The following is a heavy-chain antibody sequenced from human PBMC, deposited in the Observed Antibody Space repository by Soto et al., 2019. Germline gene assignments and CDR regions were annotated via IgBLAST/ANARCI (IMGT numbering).Heavy chain of an antibody. V-gene: IGHV3-48*03. J-gene: IGHJ4*02. CDR3: ARGFGRFNY. D-gene: IGHD3-10*01. CDR2: IDGSGTTK. Sequence: EVQLLESGGGLVQPGGSLRLSCGVSGFTFNDFEMNWVRQAPGKGLEWLAYIDGSGTTKKYADSVRGRFTISRDNPNKSLFLQMSSLRAANTAIYYCARGFGRFNYWGQGPLVSVSS. CDR1: GFTFNDFE.